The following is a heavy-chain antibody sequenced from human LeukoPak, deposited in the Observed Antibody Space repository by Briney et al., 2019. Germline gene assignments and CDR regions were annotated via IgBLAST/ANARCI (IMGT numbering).Heavy chain of an antibody. V-gene: IGHV1-69*05. CDR1: GGTFSSYA. D-gene: IGHD2/OR15-2a*01. CDR2: IIPILGTA. J-gene: IGHJ3*02. Sequence: SSVKVSCKASGGTFSSYAISWVRQAPGQGLEWMGRIIPILGTANHAQKFQGRVTITTEESTSPAYLELSRRRSEDTAVYYCARDQPIGGAFDIWGQGTMVTVSS. CDR3: ARDQPIGGAFDI.